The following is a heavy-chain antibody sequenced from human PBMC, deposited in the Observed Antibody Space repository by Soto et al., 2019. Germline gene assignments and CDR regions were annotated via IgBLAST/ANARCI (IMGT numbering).Heavy chain of an antibody. J-gene: IGHJ6*02. CDR2: IYYSGST. V-gene: IGHV4-61*08. CDR1: GGSISSGGYY. CDR3: ARDSYYGSGSSIFSWANYGMDV. Sequence: PSETLSLTCTVSGGSISSGGYYWSWIRQHPGKGLEWIGYIYYSGSTNYNPSLKSRVTISVDTSKNQFSLKLSSVTAADTAVYYCARDSYYGSGSSIFSWANYGMDVWGQGTTVTVSS. D-gene: IGHD3-10*01.